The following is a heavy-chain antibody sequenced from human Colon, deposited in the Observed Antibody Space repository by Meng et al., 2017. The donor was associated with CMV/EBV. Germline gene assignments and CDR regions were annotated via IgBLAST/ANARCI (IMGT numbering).Heavy chain of an antibody. D-gene: IGHD2-2*01. CDR1: GFTFSSYS. CDR2: ISSSSSYI. CDR3: ARDSCSSTSCYYY. Sequence: GESLKISCAASGFTFSSYSMNWVRQAPGKGLEWVSSISSSSSYIYYADSVKGRFTISRANAKNSLYLQMNSLRAEDTAVYYCARDSCSSTSCYYYWGQGTLVTVSS. V-gene: IGHV3-21*01. J-gene: IGHJ4*02.